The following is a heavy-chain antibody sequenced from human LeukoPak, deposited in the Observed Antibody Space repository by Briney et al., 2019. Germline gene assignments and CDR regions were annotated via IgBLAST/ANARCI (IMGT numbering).Heavy chain of an antibody. CDR3: ARSVAGTKAVAGTLDY. J-gene: IGHJ4*02. Sequence: SQTVSLTCAVSGGAISSGGYSWSWIRQPPGKGLEWIGYIYHSGSTYYNPSLKSRVTISVDRPKNQFSLKLSSVTAADTAVYYCARSVAGTKAVAGTLDYWGQGTLVTVSS. D-gene: IGHD6-19*01. V-gene: IGHV4-30-2*01. CDR2: IYHSGST. CDR1: GGAISSGGYS.